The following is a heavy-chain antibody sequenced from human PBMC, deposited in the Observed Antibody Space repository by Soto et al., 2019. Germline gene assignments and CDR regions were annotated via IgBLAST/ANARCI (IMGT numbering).Heavy chain of an antibody. V-gene: IGHV4-34*01. CDR1: GGSFSGYY. J-gene: IGHJ5*02. CDR3: ARGNWFDP. Sequence: QVQLQQWGAGLLKPSETLSLTCAVYGGSFSGYYWSWIRQPPGKGLEWIGEINHSGSTNYNPSLXSXVXXSVDTSKNQFSLKLSSVTAADTAVYYCARGNWFDPWGQGALVTVSS. CDR2: INHSGST.